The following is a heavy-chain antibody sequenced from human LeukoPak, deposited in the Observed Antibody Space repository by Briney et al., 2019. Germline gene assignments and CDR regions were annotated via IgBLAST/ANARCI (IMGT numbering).Heavy chain of an antibody. J-gene: IGHJ5*02. V-gene: IGHV4-61*02. CDR3: ASQEGWFDP. CDR2: ISSSGST. Sequence: SQTLSLTCTVSGDSISSGDYYWSWIRQPAGKGLEWIGRISSSGSTNYNPSLKSRVTMSVDTSKNQFSLKLSSVTAADTAVYYCASQEGWFDPWGQGTLVTVSS. CDR1: GDSISSGDYY.